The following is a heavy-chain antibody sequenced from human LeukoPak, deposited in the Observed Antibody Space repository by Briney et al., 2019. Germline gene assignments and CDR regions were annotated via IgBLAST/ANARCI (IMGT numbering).Heavy chain of an antibody. D-gene: IGHD3-9*01. V-gene: IGHV4-39*01. Sequence: PSETLSLTCTVSGGSISSSNYYWGWIRQPPGKGLEWIGSTYYSGSTYYNPSLKSRVTISADTSKNQFSLKLSSVTAADTAVYYCARQRYFDWLPDDWGQGTLVTVPS. CDR3: ARQRYFDWLPDD. CDR2: TYYSGST. J-gene: IGHJ4*02. CDR1: GGSISSSNYY.